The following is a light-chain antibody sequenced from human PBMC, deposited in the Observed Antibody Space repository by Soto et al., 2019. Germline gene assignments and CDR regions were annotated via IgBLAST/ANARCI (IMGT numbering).Light chain of an antibody. V-gene: IGKV3-20*01. CDR2: GAS. Sequence: TQSPSSLSASVGDRVTLSCRASQSVSSSYLAWYQQKPGQAPRLLIYGASSRATGLPDRFSGSGSGTDFTLTISRLEPEDFAVYYCQQYVSSPPSITFGQGTRLEIK. J-gene: IGKJ5*01. CDR1: QSVSSSY. CDR3: QQYVSSPPSIT.